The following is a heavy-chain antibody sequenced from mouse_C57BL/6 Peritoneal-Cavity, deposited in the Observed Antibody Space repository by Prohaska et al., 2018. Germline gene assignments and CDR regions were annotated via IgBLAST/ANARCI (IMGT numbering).Heavy chain of an antibody. V-gene: IGHV4-1*01. CDR3: ASPVVPYWYFDV. CDR1: GIDFSRYW. Sequence: EVKLLQSGGGLVQPGGSLKLSCAASGIDFSRYWMSWVRRAPGKGLEWIGEINPDSSTINYAPSLKDKFIISRDNANNTLYLQMSKVSSEDTALYYCASPVVPYWYFDVCGTGTTVTVSS. D-gene: IGHD1-1*01. CDR2: INPDSSTI. J-gene: IGHJ1*03.